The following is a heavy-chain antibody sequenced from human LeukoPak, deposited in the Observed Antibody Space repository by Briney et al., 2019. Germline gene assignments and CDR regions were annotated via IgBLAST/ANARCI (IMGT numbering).Heavy chain of an antibody. CDR1: GFTFSYYY. V-gene: IGHV3-11*04. Sequence: PGGSLRLSCAASGFTFSYYYMSWILPAPGQGLEWVSNISSSGRTKYYADSVKGRFTISRDNAKNSLYLQMNSLRAEDTAVYYCARVPGSWEYEFWSGYYILDYWGQGTLVTVSS. D-gene: IGHD3-3*01. CDR2: ISSSGRTK. J-gene: IGHJ4*02. CDR3: ARVPGSWEYEFWSGYYILDY.